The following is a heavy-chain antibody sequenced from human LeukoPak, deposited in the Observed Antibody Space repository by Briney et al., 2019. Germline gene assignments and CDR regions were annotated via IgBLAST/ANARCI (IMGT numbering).Heavy chain of an antibody. CDR1: GGSISSYY. Sequence: KPSETLSLTCTVSGGSISSYYWSWIRQPAGKGLEWIGRIYTSGSTNYNPSLKSRVTISVDTSKNQFSLKLSSVTAADTAVYYCAREGVRFLEWFQGPFAFDIWGQGTMVTVSS. D-gene: IGHD3-3*01. CDR3: AREGVRFLEWFQGPFAFDI. J-gene: IGHJ3*02. V-gene: IGHV4-4*07. CDR2: IYTSGST.